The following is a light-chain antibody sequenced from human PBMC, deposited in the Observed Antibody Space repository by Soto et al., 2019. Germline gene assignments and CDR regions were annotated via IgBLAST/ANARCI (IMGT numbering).Light chain of an antibody. CDR2: DAS. V-gene: IGKV1-5*01. Sequence: DIQMTQSPSTLSASVGDRVTITCRASQSISSWLAWYQQKPGKAPKLLIYDASSLESGVPSRFSGSGSGTEFTLTIRSLQPDDFAPYYCQQYNSYTLTFGGGTKVEIK. CDR3: QQYNSYTLT. J-gene: IGKJ4*01. CDR1: QSISSW.